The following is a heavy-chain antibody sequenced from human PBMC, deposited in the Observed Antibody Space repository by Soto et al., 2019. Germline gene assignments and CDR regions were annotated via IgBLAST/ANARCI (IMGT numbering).Heavy chain of an antibody. CDR1: GGTFSSYA. CDR2: IIPIFGTA. V-gene: IGHV1-69*06. CDR3: ARVAAAGTWWFDP. Sequence: SVKVSCKASGGTFSSYAISWVRQAPGQGLEWMGGIIPIFGTANYAQKFQGRVTITADKSTSTAYMELSSLRSEDTAVYYCARVAAAGTWWFDPWGQGTLVTVS. J-gene: IGHJ5*02. D-gene: IGHD6-13*01.